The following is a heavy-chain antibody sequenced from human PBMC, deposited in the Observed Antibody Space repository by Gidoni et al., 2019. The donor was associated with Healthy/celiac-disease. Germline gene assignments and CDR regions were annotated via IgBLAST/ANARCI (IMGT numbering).Heavy chain of an antibody. D-gene: IGHD3-10*01. CDR3: TRESPTPYYYGSGSYGDY. V-gene: IGHV3-49*04. CDR2: IRSKAYGGTT. Sequence: EVQLVESGGGLVQPGRSLRLSCTASGFTFGDYAMSWVRQAPGKGLEWVGFIRSKAYGGTTEYAASVKGRFTISRDDSKSIAYLQMNSLKTEDTAVYYCTRESPTPYYYGSGSYGDYWGQGTLVTVSS. J-gene: IGHJ4*02. CDR1: GFTFGDYA.